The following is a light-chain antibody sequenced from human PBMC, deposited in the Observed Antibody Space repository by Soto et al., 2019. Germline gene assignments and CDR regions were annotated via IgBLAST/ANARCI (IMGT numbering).Light chain of an antibody. Sequence: IVLTQSPGTLSLSPGERATLSCRASQSVRSTYLAWYQQRPGQAPRLLIYGASSRATGIPDRFSGSGSGTDFTLTISRLEPEDFAVYYCQQYGSSSWTFGQGTKVDIK. V-gene: IGKV3-20*01. CDR3: QQYGSSSWT. CDR1: QSVRSTY. CDR2: GAS. J-gene: IGKJ1*01.